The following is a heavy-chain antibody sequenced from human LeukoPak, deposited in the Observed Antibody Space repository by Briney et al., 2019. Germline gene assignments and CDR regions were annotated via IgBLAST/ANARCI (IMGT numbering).Heavy chain of an antibody. CDR1: GGSFSSSSFY. V-gene: IGHV4-39*01. CDR2: IYYSGST. Sequence: SETLSLTCTVSGGSFSSSSFYWVWIPQPPGKGLEWIGSIYYSGSTYYNPSLKTRVTISVDTSQNQFSLRLSSVTAADTAVYYCVRQAIRGGRWFDPWGQGTLVTVSS. D-gene: IGHD3-10*01. CDR3: VRQAIRGGRWFDP. J-gene: IGHJ5*02.